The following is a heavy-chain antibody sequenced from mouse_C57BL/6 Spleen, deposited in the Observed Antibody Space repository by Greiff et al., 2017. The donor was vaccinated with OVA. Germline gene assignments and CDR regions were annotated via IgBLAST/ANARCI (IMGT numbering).Heavy chain of an antibody. Sequence: EVQLQQSGPELVKPGASVKISCKASGYTFTDYYMNWVKQSHGKSLEWIGDINPNNGGTSYNQKFKGKATLTVDKSSSTAYMELRSLTSEDSAVYYCARGLRLYYYAMDYWGQGTSVTVSS. V-gene: IGHV1-26*01. D-gene: IGHD2-4*01. CDR1: GYTFTDYY. CDR2: INPNNGGT. J-gene: IGHJ4*01. CDR3: ARGLRLYYYAMDY.